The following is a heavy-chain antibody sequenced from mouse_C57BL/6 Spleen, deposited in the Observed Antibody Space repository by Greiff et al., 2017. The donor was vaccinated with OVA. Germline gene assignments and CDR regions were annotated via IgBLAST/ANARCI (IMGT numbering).Heavy chain of an antibody. D-gene: IGHD2-4*01. CDR2: IYPGSGST. Sequence: QVQLQQPGAELVKPGASVKMSCKASGYTFTSYWITWVKQRPGQGLEWIGDIYPGSGSTNYNEKFKSKATMTVDTSSSTAYMQLSSLTSEDSAVYYCAIGYYEYGGTWFADWGQGTLVTVSA. CDR1: GYTFTSYW. J-gene: IGHJ3*01. V-gene: IGHV1-55*01. CDR3: AIGYYEYGGTWFAD.